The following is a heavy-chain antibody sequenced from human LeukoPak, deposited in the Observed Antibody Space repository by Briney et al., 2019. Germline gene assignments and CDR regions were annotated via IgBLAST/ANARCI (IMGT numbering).Heavy chain of an antibody. Sequence: GGSLRLSCAASQFTFTTYAMSWVRQAPGRGLEWVSSIGDSGVPTYYADSVKGRFTVSRDNSQNTLYLQMNSLGADDTAVYYCAKVATWTYFDSWGQGTLVTVSS. CDR2: IGDSGVPT. CDR1: QFTFTTYA. J-gene: IGHJ4*02. CDR3: AKVATWTYFDS. D-gene: IGHD3/OR15-3a*01. V-gene: IGHV3-23*01.